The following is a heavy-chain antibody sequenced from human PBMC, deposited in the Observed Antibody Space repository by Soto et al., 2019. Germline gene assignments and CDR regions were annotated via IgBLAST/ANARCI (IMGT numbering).Heavy chain of an antibody. V-gene: IGHV4-34*01. Sequence: QVQLQQWGAGLLKPSETLSLTCAVYGGSFSGYYWSWIRQPPGKGLEWIGEINHSGSTNYNPSLKSRVTISVDTSKNQFSLKLSSVTAADTAVYYCARGFRRGVKSNWFDPWGQGTLVTVSS. D-gene: IGHD3-10*01. J-gene: IGHJ5*02. CDR2: INHSGST. CDR1: GGSFSGYY. CDR3: ARGFRRGVKSNWFDP.